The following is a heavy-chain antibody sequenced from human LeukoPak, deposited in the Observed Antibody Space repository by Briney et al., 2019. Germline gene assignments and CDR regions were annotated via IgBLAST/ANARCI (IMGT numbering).Heavy chain of an antibody. CDR1: GFTYSIYA. V-gene: IGHV3-23*01. D-gene: IGHD4-23*01. Sequence: GGSLRPSCAASGFTYSIYAMSRVRQAPGKGLEWVSAIIGSGSSTYYADSVKGRFTISRDNSKNTLYLQMNSLTAEDTAVYYCAWLTTTVAFDYWGQGTLVTVSS. CDR2: IIGSGSST. J-gene: IGHJ4*02. CDR3: AWLTTTVAFDY.